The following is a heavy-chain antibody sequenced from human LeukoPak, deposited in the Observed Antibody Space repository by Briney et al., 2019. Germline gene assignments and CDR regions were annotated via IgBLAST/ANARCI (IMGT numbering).Heavy chain of an antibody. Sequence: GGSLRLSCAASGFTFSSYSMNWVRQAPGKGLEWVSYISSSSSTIYYADSVKGRFTISRDNAKNSLYLQMNSLRAEDTAVYYCARDLTVFSYYDSSGYPDYWGRGTLVTVSS. CDR1: GFTFSSYS. J-gene: IGHJ4*02. CDR2: ISSSSSTI. D-gene: IGHD3-22*01. CDR3: ARDLTVFSYYDSSGYPDY. V-gene: IGHV3-48*01.